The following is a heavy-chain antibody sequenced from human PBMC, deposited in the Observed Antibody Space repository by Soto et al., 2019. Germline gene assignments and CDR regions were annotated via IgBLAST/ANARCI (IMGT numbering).Heavy chain of an antibody. CDR1: GYTFTGYY. V-gene: IGHV1-2*02. CDR3: ARGYCSDSGCSPFFDY. CDR2: ISGNSGGT. J-gene: IGHJ4*02. D-gene: IGHD2-15*01. Sequence: ASVKVSCKASGYTFTGYYLHWVRQAPGQGLEWMGWISGNSGGTNYAQKFQGRVTMTRDTSIITAYMDLSRLTSDDTAVYYCARGYCSDSGCSPFFDYWGQGSLVTRLL.